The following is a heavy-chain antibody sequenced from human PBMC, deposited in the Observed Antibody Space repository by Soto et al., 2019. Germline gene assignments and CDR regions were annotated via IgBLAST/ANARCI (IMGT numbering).Heavy chain of an antibody. CDR2: IYYSGST. CDR3: ARMRGDSSAPFDP. Sequence: SETLSLTCTISGGSISNYYWSWIRQPPGKGLEWIGYIYYSGSTNYNPSLKSRVTISVDTSKNQFSLKLSSVTAADTAVYYCARMRGDSSAPFDPWGHGTLVTVSS. CDR1: GGSISNYY. V-gene: IGHV4-59*01. D-gene: IGHD6-19*01. J-gene: IGHJ5*02.